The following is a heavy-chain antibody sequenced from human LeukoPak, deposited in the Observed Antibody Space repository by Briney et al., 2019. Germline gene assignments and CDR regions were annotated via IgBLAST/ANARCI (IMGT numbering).Heavy chain of an antibody. CDR3: TRYSWYYFDY. J-gene: IGHJ4*02. Sequence: PGRSLRLSCTASGFTFGDHAMSWVRQAPGKGLEWVGFIRSKAYGGTTEYAASVKGRFTISRDDSKSIAYLQMNSLKTEDTAVYYCTRYSWYYFDYWGQGTLVTVSS. CDR2: IRSKAYGGTT. D-gene: IGHD6-13*01. V-gene: IGHV3-49*04. CDR1: GFTFGDHA.